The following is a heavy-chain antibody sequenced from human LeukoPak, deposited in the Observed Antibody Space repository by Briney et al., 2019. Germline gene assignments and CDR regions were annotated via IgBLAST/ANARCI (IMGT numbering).Heavy chain of an antibody. V-gene: IGHV3-74*01. D-gene: IGHD6-13*01. CDR3: ARDTAPRAAAGVDY. Sequence: GGSLRLSCAASGFTFSSYWMLWVRQAPGKGLVWVSRINSDGSATIYADSVKGRFTISRDNAKNTLYLQMNSLRAEDTAVHYCARDTAPRAAAGVDYWGQGTLVTVSS. CDR2: INSDGSAT. J-gene: IGHJ4*02. CDR1: GFTFSSYW.